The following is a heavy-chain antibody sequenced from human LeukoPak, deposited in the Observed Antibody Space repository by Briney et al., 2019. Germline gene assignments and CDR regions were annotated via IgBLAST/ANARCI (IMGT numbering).Heavy chain of an antibody. Sequence: PGGSLRLSCAASGFTFDDYAMHWVRQAPGKGLEWVSAIRGSGVNTYYADSVKGRFTISRDNSKNTLYLQMNSLRAEDTAVYYCAKDIYYDSSGYFWGQGTLVTVSA. CDR2: IRGSGVNT. D-gene: IGHD3-22*01. V-gene: IGHV3-23*01. J-gene: IGHJ4*02. CDR1: GFTFDDYA. CDR3: AKDIYYDSSGYF.